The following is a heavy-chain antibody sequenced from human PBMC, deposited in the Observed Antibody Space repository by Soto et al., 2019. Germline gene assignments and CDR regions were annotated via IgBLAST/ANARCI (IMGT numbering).Heavy chain of an antibody. V-gene: IGHV3-15*01. CDR1: GFIFINAW. CDR2: IKSKTDGETA. J-gene: IGHJ4*02. Sequence: PGGYPRLACAASGFIFINAWMSWVRQAPGKGLEWVGRIKSKTDGETADYGVPVKGRFTISRDDSKSAMYLAMNSRKTEDTAVLGCTMVLLWGPLRDYWCRATQLSVS. CDR3: TMVLLWGPLRDY. D-gene: IGHD3-16*01.